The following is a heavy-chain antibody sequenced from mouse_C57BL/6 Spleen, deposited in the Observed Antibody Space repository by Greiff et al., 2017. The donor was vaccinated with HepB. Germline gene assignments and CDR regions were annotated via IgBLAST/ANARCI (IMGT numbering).Heavy chain of an antibody. V-gene: IGHV5-4*03. CDR2: ISDGGSYT. D-gene: IGHD2-4*01. J-gene: IGHJ2*01. Sequence: DVKLVESGGGLVKPGGSLKLSCAASGFTFSSYAMSWVRQTPEKRLEWVATISDGGSYTYYPDNVKGRFTISRDNAKNNLYLQMSHLKSEDTAMYYCARYDYDDYFDYWGQGTTLTVSS. CDR3: ARYDYDDYFDY. CDR1: GFTFSSYA.